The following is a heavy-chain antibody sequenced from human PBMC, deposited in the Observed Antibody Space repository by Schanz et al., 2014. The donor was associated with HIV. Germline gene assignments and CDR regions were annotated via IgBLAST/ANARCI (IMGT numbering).Heavy chain of an antibody. CDR1: GGTFNNYA. D-gene: IGHD2-21*02. J-gene: IGHJ4*02. CDR3: ARSRYGDHPYYFDL. CDR2: IIPVFGTA. Sequence: QEQLVQSGAAVRKPGSSVTVSCKTSGGTFNNYALNWVRQAPGQGLEWMGGIIPVFGTANYAQKFQGRVTITADQSTTTVYMYLSSLRSDDTAVYYCARSRYGDHPYYFDLWGQGTPVAVS. V-gene: IGHV1-69*01.